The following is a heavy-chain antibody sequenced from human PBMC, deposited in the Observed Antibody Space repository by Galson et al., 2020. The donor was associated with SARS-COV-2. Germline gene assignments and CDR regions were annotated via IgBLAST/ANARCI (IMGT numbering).Heavy chain of an antibody. CDR2: IWYDGSNK. CDR1: GFTFSSYG. CDR3: ARDYSGSPFDP. D-gene: IGHD1-26*01. J-gene: IGHJ5*02. V-gene: IGHV3-33*01. Sequence: GGSLRLSCAASGFTFSSYGMHWVRQAPGKGLEWVAVIWYDGSNKYYADSVKGRFTISRDNSKNTLYLQMNSLRAEDTAVYYCARDYSGSPFDPWGQGTLVTVSP.